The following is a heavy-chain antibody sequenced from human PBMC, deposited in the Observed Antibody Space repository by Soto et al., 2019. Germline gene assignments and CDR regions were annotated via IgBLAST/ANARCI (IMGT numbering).Heavy chain of an antibody. D-gene: IGHD5-12*01. V-gene: IGHV5-51*01. CDR1: GYSFISYW. CDR3: AKYAHSGYDSTNDYYYYGMDV. Sequence: GESLKISCKGSGYSFISYWIGWVRQMPGKGLEWMGIIYPGDSDTRYSPSFQGQVTISADKSISTAYLQWSSLKASDTAMYYCAKYAHSGYDSTNDYYYYGMDVWGQGTTVTVSS. J-gene: IGHJ6*02. CDR2: IYPGDSDT.